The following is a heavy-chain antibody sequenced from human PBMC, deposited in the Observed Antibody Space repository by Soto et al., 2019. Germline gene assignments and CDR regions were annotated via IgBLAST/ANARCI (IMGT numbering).Heavy chain of an antibody. V-gene: IGHV1-46*01. Sequence: ASVKVSCKAPAGTFSSYAIRWVRQAPGHGLEWMGVINPNGGSTRFAQKFQGRITMTTDASTSTVYMELSSLRSEDTAVYYCARSSGGDCGIIKERSYCMALWGQGSVVTVSS. J-gene: IGHJ6*02. CDR1: AGTFSSYA. D-gene: IGHD2-21*01. CDR3: ARSSGGDCGIIKERSYCMAL. CDR2: INPNGGST.